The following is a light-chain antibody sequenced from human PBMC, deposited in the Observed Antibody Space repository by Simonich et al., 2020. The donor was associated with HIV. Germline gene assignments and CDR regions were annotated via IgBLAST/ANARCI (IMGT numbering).Light chain of an antibody. Sequence: QSALTQPPSASGSPGQSVTISCTGTSRDVGGYNYVSWYQQHPGKAPKLMIYEVSKRPLGVPDRFSGSKSGNTASLTVSGLQAEDEADYYCSSYAGSNNVVFGGGTKLTVL. V-gene: IGLV2-8*01. CDR1: SRDVGGYNY. CDR2: EVS. J-gene: IGLJ2*01. CDR3: SSYAGSNNVV.